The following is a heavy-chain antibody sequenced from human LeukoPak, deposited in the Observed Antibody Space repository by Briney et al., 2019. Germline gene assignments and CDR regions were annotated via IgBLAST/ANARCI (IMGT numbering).Heavy chain of an antibody. Sequence: PGGSLRLSCAASGVTLSTYAMSWARQAPGKGLEWVSGISSSGSGDNTYYADSVKGRFTISRDNSKSTLYLQINSLRAEDTAVYYCAKDMGYSSSWYYAFDIWGQGTLVTVSS. V-gene: IGHV3-23*01. D-gene: IGHD6-13*01. CDR3: AKDMGYSSSWYYAFDI. J-gene: IGHJ3*02. CDR2: ISSSGSGDNT. CDR1: GVTLSTYA.